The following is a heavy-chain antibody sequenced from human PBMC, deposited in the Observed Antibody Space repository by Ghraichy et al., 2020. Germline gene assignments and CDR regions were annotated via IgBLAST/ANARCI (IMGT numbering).Heavy chain of an antibody. CDR1: GFTFSSYW. CDR2: INSDGSST. Sequence: ETLSLTCAASGFTFSSYWMHWVRQAPGKGLVWVSRINSDGSSTSYADSVKGRFTISRDNAKNTLYLQMNSLRAEDTAVYYCARGPAGGYDFPGLMGYWGQGTLVTVSS. J-gene: IGHJ4*02. CDR3: ARGPAGGYDFPGLMGY. D-gene: IGHD2-8*01. V-gene: IGHV3-74*01.